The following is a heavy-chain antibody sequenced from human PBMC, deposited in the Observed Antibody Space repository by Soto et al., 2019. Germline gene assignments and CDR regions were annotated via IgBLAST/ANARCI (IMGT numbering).Heavy chain of an antibody. Sequence: GGSLRLSCAASGFTFSSYSMNWVRQAPGKGLEWVSSISSSSSYIYYADSVKGQFTISRDQSKNTLYLKMHSLRAEDTAVYFCAKERDNGADRYYFDDWGQGSMVPV. CDR3: AKERDNGADRYYFDD. J-gene: IGHJ4*02. D-gene: IGHD2-8*01. CDR1: GFTFSSYS. V-gene: IGHV3-21*04. CDR2: ISSSSSYI.